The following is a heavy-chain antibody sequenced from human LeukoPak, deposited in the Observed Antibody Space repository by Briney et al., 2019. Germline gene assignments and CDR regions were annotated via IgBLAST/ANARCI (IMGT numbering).Heavy chain of an antibody. J-gene: IGHJ4*02. CDR1: GFTFSNAW. CDR2: ISSSGSTI. Sequence: PGGSLRLSCAASGFTFSNAWMTWVRQAPGKGLEWVSYISSSGSTIYYADSVKGRFTISRDNAKNSLYLQMNSLRAEDTAVYYCARVAAWLDGPQDALYYWGQGTLVTVSS. V-gene: IGHV3-11*01. D-gene: IGHD2-15*01. CDR3: ARVAAWLDGPQDALYY.